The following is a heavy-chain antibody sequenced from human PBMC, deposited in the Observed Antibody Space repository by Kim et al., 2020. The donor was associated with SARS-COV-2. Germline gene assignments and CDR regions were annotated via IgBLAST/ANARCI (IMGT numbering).Heavy chain of an antibody. CDR2: INHSGST. V-gene: IGHV4-34*01. J-gene: IGHJ4*02. Sequence: SETLSLTCAVYGGSFSGYYWSWIRQPPGKGLEWIGEINHSGSTNYNPSLKSRVTISVDTSKNQFSLKLSSVTAADTAVYYCARGRQLTYYDSSGYFHEFDYWGQGTLVTVSS. CDR3: ARGRQLTYYDSSGYFHEFDY. CDR1: GGSFSGYY. D-gene: IGHD3-22*01.